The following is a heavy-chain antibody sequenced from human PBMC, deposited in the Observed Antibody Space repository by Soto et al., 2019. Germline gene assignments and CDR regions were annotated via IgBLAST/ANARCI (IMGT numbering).Heavy chain of an antibody. Sequence: QVQLVQSGTEVKKPGASVKVSCKASGYTFTSYGISWVRQAPGQGLEWMGWISAYNGNTNYAQKLQGRVTMTTDTSTSTAYMELRSLRSDDTAVYYCARDVSAYYYDSSVRTRYFQHWGQGTLVNVSS. V-gene: IGHV1-18*01. D-gene: IGHD3-22*01. J-gene: IGHJ1*01. CDR1: GYTFTSYG. CDR3: ARDVSAYYYDSSVRTRYFQH. CDR2: ISAYNGNT.